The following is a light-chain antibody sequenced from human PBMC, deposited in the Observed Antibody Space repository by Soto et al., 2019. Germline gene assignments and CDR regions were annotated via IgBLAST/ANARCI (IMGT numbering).Light chain of an antibody. Sequence: DIQVTQSPSSLSASIGDRVTITCRASQDINNWLAWYQQKPRRAPKLLIYAASSLQSGVPSRFSGSGSGTDFTLTISSLQPEDFATYYCQQANKTFGQGTRLEIK. CDR2: AAS. CDR1: QDINNW. V-gene: IGKV1-12*01. J-gene: IGKJ5*01. CDR3: QQANKT.